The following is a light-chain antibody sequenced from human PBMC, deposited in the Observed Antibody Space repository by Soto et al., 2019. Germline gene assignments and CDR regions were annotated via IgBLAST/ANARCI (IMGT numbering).Light chain of an antibody. CDR2: GAS. J-gene: IGKJ1*01. CDR3: QQYNNWWT. CDR1: QSVGSN. V-gene: IGKV3-15*01. Sequence: EIVMTQSPATLSVSPGERATLSCRASQSVGSNLAWYQKKPDQAPRLLIYGASTRATGIPARFSGSGSGTEFTLTISSLQSEDFAVYYCQQYNNWWTFGQGTRVEI.